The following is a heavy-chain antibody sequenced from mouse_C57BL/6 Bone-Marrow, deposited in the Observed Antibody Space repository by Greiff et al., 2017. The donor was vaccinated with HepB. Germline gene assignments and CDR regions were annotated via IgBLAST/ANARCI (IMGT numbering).Heavy chain of an antibody. D-gene: IGHD2-4*01. J-gene: IGHJ3*01. V-gene: IGHV5-6*01. CDR1: GFTFSSYG. Sequence: EVKLVESGGDLVKPGGSLKLSCAASGFTFSSYGMSWVRQTPDKRLEWVATISSGGSYTYYPDSVKGRFTISSYNAKNTLYLQMSSLKSEDTAMYYCARHGGLRRPFAYWGQGTLVTVSA. CDR2: ISSGGSYT. CDR3: ARHGGLRRPFAY.